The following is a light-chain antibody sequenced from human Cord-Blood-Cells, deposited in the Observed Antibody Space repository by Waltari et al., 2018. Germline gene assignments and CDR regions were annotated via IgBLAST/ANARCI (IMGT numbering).Light chain of an antibody. CDR3: QQYNSYSS. J-gene: IGKJ2*03. CDR2: KAS. V-gene: IGKV1-5*03. CDR1: QSISSW. Sequence: DIQMTQSPSPLSASVGDRVTITCRASQSISSWLAWYQQKPGKAPKLRIYKASSLESGVPSRFSGSGSGTEFTLTISSLQPDDFATYYCQQYNSYSSFGQGTKLEIK.